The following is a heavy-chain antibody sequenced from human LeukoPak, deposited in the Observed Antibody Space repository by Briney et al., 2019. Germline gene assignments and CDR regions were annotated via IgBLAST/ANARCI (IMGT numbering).Heavy chain of an antibody. CDR3: ARARQWDYYYDSSGYSFDY. CDR1: GGSISSGSYY. CDR2: IYYSGST. J-gene: IGHJ4*02. Sequence: PSQTLSLTCTVSGGSISSGSYYWSWIRQPARKGLEWIGYIYYSGSTYYNPSLKSRVTISVDTSKNQFSLKLSSVTAADTAVYYCARARQWDYYYDSSGYSFDYWGQGTLITVSS. V-gene: IGHV4-30-4*08. D-gene: IGHD3-22*01.